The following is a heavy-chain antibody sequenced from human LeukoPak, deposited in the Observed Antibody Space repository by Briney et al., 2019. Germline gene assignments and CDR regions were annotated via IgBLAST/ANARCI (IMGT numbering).Heavy chain of an antibody. J-gene: IGHJ5*02. V-gene: IGHV3-23*01. CDR1: GFTFSSYA. CDR3: ARDYGDFLEYFDP. Sequence: GGSLRLSCAASGFTFSSYAMSWVRQAPGKGLEWVSAISGSGGSTYYADSVKGRFTISRDNAKNSLYLQMNSLRAEDTAVYYCARDYGDFLEYFDPWGQGTLVTVSS. D-gene: IGHD4-17*01. CDR2: ISGSGGST.